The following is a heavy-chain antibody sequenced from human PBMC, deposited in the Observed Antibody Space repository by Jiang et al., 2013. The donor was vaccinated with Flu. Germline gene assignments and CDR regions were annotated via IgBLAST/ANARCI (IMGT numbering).Heavy chain of an antibody. CDR2: MYYSGST. Sequence: PGLVKPSGTLSLTCTVSGGSISSYYWSWIRQSPGKGLEWIGYMYYSGSTNYNPSLNSRVTISVDTSKNQFSLKVRFVTAADTAVYYCARIPPGSGAFDIWGQGTMVSVSS. V-gene: IGHV4-59*13. CDR3: ARIPPGSGAFDI. J-gene: IGHJ3*02. CDR1: GGSISSYY. D-gene: IGHD2-21*01.